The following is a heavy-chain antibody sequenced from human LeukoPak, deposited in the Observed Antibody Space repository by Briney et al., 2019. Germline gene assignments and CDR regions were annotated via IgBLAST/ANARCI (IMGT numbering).Heavy chain of an antibody. J-gene: IGHJ3*02. CDR3: ARRGSMGGSFVGAFDI. D-gene: IGHD1-26*01. V-gene: IGHV4-39*01. CDR2: IYYTGRT. Sequence: SETLSLTCTVSGXSFSRNTYSWGWIRQPPGKGLEWIWSIYYTGRTFYNPSLKSRVTISVDTSKNQFSLKLSSVTAADTAVYYCARRGSMGGSFVGAFDIWGQGTMVTVSS. CDR1: GXSFSRNTYS.